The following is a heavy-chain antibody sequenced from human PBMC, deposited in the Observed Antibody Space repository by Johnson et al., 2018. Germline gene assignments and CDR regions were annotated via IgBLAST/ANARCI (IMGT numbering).Heavy chain of an antibody. CDR2: VHYSGSK. CDR1: DGSISTYF. D-gene: IGHD5-12*01. CDR3: ERMGLDMVAIYGMDV. J-gene: IGHJ6*02. V-gene: IGHV4-59*01. Sequence: QVQLQESGPGLVQPSETLSLTCIVSDGSISTYFWGWIRQAPGKGLEWLGSVHYSGSKNYNPSLKSRITRSLDTSKNQVFMKLTSVPAADTAVYYGERMGLDMVAIYGMDVWGQGTTVTVSS.